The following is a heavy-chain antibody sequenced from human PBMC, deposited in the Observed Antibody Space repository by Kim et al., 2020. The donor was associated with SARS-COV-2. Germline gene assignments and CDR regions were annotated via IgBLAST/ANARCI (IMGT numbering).Heavy chain of an antibody. CDR2: IYTSGST. D-gene: IGHD3-3*01. Sequence: SETLSLTCTVSGGSISSYYWSWIRQPAGKGLEWIGRIYTSGSTNYNPSLKSRVTMSVDTSKNQFSLKLSSVTAADTAVYYCAREGEYDFWSGYYNPNHYYYGMDVWGQGTTVTVSS. CDR3: AREGEYDFWSGYYNPNHYYYGMDV. V-gene: IGHV4-4*07. CDR1: GGSISSYY. J-gene: IGHJ6*02.